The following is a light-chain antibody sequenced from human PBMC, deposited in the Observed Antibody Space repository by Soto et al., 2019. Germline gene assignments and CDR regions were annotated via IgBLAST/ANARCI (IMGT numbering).Light chain of an antibody. CDR1: QSVSSN. CDR3: QQYNNWPLT. CDR2: DTS. Sequence: EIVMTQSQGTLSVSPGERATLSCRASQSVSSNLAWYQQKPGQAPRLLIYDTSTRATGVPARFSGSGSGTEFTLPISSLQPEDFAVYYCQQYNNWPLTFGQGTKQEIK. V-gene: IGKV3-15*01. J-gene: IGKJ2*01.